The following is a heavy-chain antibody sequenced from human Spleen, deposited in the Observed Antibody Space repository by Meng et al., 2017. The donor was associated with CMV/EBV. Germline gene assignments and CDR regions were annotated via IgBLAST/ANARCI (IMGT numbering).Heavy chain of an antibody. CDR3: ASLLYCSDASCYTVDY. CDR2: INHSGST. Sequence: GSLRLSCAVYGGSFNGYYWSWIRQPPGKGLEWIGEINHSGSTNYNPSLNSRVTISVDTSKNQFSLKLSSVTAADPAVYYCASLLYCSDASCYTVDYWGQGTLVTVSS. V-gene: IGHV4-34*01. CDR1: GGSFNGYY. J-gene: IGHJ4*02. D-gene: IGHD2-2*02.